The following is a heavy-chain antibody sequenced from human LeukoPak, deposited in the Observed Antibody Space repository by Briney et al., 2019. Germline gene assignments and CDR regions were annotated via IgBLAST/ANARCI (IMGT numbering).Heavy chain of an antibody. J-gene: IGHJ5*01. CDR3: ATDGMVRGPDAWFDS. CDR2: IYRPGST. CDR1: GGSFSGYY. Sequence: PSETLSLTCAVYGGSFSGYYWSWIRQPAGKGLEWIGRIYRPGSTNYNPSLKSRVTMSVDTSKNQLSLKLSSVTAADTAVYYCATDGMVRGPDAWFDSWGQGTLVTVSS. V-gene: IGHV4-59*10. D-gene: IGHD3-10*01.